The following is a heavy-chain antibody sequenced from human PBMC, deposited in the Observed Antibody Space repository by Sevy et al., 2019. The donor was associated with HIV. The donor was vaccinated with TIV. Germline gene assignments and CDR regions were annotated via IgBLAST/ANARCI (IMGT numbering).Heavy chain of an antibody. J-gene: IGHJ4*02. CDR2: ISNSGTTI. D-gene: IGHD4-17*01. CDR3: ARDLPPSATTVAHFDC. CDR1: GFTFSSYE. V-gene: IGHV3-48*03. Sequence: GGSLRLSCAASGFTFSSYEMNWVRQAPGKGLEWVSYISNSGTTISYSDSVKGRFTISRDNARNSLYLQMNSLRAEDTAVSYCARDLPPSATTVAHFDCWGQGTLVTVSS.